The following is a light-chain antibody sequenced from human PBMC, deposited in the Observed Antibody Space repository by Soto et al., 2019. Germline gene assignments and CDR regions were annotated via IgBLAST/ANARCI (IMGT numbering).Light chain of an antibody. CDR2: AAS. CDR1: QSISSW. Sequence: DIQMTQSPSTLSASVGDRLTITCRASQSISSWLAWYQQKPGKAPKRLIYAASSLDSEVPLRFSGSGSGTEFALTISSLQPEDFATYYCLQHNTYPWTFGQGTKVDIK. V-gene: IGKV1-5*01. J-gene: IGKJ1*01. CDR3: LQHNTYPWT.